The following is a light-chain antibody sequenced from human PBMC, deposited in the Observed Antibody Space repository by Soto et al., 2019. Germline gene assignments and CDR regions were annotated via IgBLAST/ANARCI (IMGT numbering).Light chain of an antibody. CDR2: DVT. V-gene: IGLV2-14*03. J-gene: IGLJ2*01. CDR1: SSDVGRYNY. Sequence: QSVLTQPASVSGSPGQSITIPCTGSSSDVGRYNYVSWYQQYPGKAPELMIYDVTNRPSGVSNRFSGSKSGNTASLTISGLQAEDEADYYCSSYTSSSTLVVFGGGTKVTVL. CDR3: SSYTSSSTLVV.